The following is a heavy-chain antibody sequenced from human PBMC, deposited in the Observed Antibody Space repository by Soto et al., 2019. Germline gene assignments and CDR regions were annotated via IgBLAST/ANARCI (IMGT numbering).Heavy chain of an antibody. J-gene: IGHJ5*02. D-gene: IGHD2-15*01. CDR3: AGDYCSGGSCYSVGPWFDP. Sequence: SETLSLTCTVSGGSISSGGYYWSWIRQHPGKGLEWIGYIYYSGSTYYNPSLKSRVTISVDTSKNQLSLKLSSVTAADTAVYYCAGDYCSGGSCYSVGPWFDPWGQGTLVTVSS. CDR2: IYYSGST. V-gene: IGHV4-31*03. CDR1: GGSISSGGYY.